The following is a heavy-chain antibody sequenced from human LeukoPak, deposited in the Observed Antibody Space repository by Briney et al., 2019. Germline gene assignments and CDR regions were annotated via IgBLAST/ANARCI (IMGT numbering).Heavy chain of an antibody. V-gene: IGHV6-1*01. Sequence: SQTLSLTCAISGDNVSSNSATWNWIRQSPSRGLEWLGRTYYGSKWYNDYAVSVKSRITINPDTSKNQFSLQLNSVTPEDTAVYYCARDSGYSYGIVDYWGQGTLVTVSS. D-gene: IGHD5-18*01. CDR2: TYYGSKWYN. CDR1: GDNVSSNSAT. J-gene: IGHJ4*02. CDR3: ARDSGYSYGIVDY.